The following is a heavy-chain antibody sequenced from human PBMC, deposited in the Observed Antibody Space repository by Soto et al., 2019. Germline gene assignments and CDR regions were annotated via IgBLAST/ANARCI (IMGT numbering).Heavy chain of an antibody. CDR3: ARRLVVTANAFDI. CDR2: IIPILGIT. V-gene: IGHV1-69*02. J-gene: IGHJ3*02. CDR1: GGTFSSYT. Sequence: QVQLVQSGAEVKKPGSSVKVSCKASGGTFSSYTISWVRQAPGQGLEWMRRIIPILGITNYAQKFQGRVTITADKSTSTAYMELSSLRSEDTAVYYCARRLVVTANAFDIWGQGTMVTVSS. D-gene: IGHD2-21*02.